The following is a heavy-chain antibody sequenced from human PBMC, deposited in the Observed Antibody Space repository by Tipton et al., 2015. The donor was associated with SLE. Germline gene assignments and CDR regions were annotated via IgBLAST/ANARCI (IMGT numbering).Heavy chain of an antibody. CDR2: INFDGTTT. Sequence: SLRLSCAASGFTFSSYWMHWVRQAPGKGLVWVSHINFDGTTTTYADSVKGRFTISRDNAKNTLYLQMNSSRAEDTAVYYCARDRGFPDSFNIWGQGTMVTVSS. V-gene: IGHV3-74*01. CDR1: GFTFSSYW. J-gene: IGHJ3*02. D-gene: IGHD3-10*01. CDR3: ARDRGFPDSFNI.